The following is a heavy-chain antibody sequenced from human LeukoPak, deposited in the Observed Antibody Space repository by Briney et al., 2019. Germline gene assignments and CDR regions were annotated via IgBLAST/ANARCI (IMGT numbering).Heavy chain of an antibody. CDR1: GFIFSSYA. CDR2: ISSNGGST. V-gene: IGHV3-64*01. CDR3: ARLGLAPNAFDI. J-gene: IGHJ3*02. Sequence: GPLRLSFAASGFIFSSYAMYWVRQAPGKGLAYVSAISSNGGSTYYANSVKGRFTISRDNSKNTLYLQMGSLRPEHMAVYYCARLGLAPNAFDIWGQGTMVTVSS.